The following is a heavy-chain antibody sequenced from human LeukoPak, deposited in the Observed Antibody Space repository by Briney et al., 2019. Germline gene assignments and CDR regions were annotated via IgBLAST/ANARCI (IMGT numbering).Heavy chain of an antibody. CDR3: ARDTDSGYDW. J-gene: IGHJ4*02. D-gene: IGHD5-12*01. CDR1: GFTFSDYY. CDR2: ISISGSTI. Sequence: AGSLRLSCAVSGFTFSDYYMSWICQAPGKGLEWVSYISISGSTIYYSDSVKGRFTISSDNAKNSLYLQMNSLRAEDTALYYCARDTDSGYDWWGQGTLVTVSS. V-gene: IGHV3-11*01.